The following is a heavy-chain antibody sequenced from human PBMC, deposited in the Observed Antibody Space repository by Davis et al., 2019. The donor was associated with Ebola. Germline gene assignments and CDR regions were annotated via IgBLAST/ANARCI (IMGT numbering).Heavy chain of an antibody. Sequence: GESLKISCHGSGYSFGSYWITWVRQVPGNGLEWKGRVDPSRPDHYSYYSPSFQGLVTISSDRSTAYLQWSSLMASDTAMYYCARTSVLVTTEGGMDVWGQGTTVTVSS. D-gene: IGHD4-17*01. CDR2: VDPSRPDHYS. CDR1: GYSFGSYW. V-gene: IGHV5-10-1*01. CDR3: ARTSVLVTTEGGMDV. J-gene: IGHJ6*02.